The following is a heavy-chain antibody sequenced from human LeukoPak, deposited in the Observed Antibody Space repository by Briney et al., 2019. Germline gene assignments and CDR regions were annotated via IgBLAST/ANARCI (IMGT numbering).Heavy chain of an antibody. Sequence: PPETLSLTCTVSGGSISSGGYYWSWIRQHPGKGLEWIGYIYYSGSTYYNPSLKSRVTISVDTSKNQFSLKLSSVTAADTAVYYCARDGGSRFDPWGQGTLVTVSS. CDR3: ARDGGSRFDP. J-gene: IGHJ5*02. V-gene: IGHV4-31*03. CDR2: IYYSGST. D-gene: IGHD3-3*01. CDR1: GGSISSGGYY.